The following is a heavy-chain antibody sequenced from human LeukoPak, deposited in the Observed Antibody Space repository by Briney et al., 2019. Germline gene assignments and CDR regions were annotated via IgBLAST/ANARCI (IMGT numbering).Heavy chain of an antibody. J-gene: IGHJ4*02. CDR1: GFTFSSSA. Sequence: GGSLRLSCTTSGFTFSSSAMSWVRQAPGKGLEWVSDINSSGGRTYYADSVKGRFTISRDNSKNTLYLQMDSLRAEDTAIYYCAKDPLTAASYIYFDSWGQGTLVTVSS. CDR2: INSSGGRT. CDR3: AKDPLTAASYIYFDS. V-gene: IGHV3-23*01. D-gene: IGHD6-13*01.